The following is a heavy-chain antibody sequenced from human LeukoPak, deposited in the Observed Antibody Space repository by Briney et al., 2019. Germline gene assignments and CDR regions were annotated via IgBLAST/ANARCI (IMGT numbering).Heavy chain of an antibody. CDR2: IYYSGST. Sequence: SETLSLTCNVSGDSVSSGIYYWNWIRQPPGKRLEWIGYIYYSGSTNYNPSLKSRVTISVDTSKNQFSLKVSSVTAADTAVYYCATVSIVGATYDYWGQGTLVTVSS. D-gene: IGHD1-26*01. V-gene: IGHV4-61*01. CDR1: GDSVSSGIYY. CDR3: ATVSIVGATYDY. J-gene: IGHJ4*02.